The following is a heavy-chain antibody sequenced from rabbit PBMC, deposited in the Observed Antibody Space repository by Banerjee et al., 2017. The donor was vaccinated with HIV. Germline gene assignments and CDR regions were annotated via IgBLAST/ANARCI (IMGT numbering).Heavy chain of an antibody. D-gene: IGHD4-1*01. V-gene: IGHV1S45*01. CDR2: IYSSNGDK. CDR1: GSDISSNA. Sequence: QEQLEESGGGLVQPEGSLTLTCKASGSDISSNAMCWVRQAPGKGLELIACIYSSNGDKWYASWATGRFTISKTSSTTVALQMTSLTAADTASYFCARDLAGVIGWNFSLWGQGTLVTVS. CDR3: ARDLAGVIGWNFSL. J-gene: IGHJ4*01.